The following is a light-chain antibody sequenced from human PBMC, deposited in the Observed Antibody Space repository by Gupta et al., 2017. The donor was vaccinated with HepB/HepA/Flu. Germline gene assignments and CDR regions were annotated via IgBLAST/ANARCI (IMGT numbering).Light chain of an antibody. CDR2: DAS. CDR1: QSVSSY. CDR3: QQDNDWPHT. Sequence: EIVLTQSPATLSLSPGERATLSCRASQSVSSYLAWYQQKPGQAPRLLMYDASKRATGIATRFSGSASGTDFTLTISILDPEDFAVFYCQQDNDWPHTFGPGTKVDIK. V-gene: IGKV3-11*01. J-gene: IGKJ3*01.